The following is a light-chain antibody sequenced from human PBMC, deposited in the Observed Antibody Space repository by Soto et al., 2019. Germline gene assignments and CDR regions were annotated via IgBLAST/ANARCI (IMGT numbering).Light chain of an antibody. V-gene: IGLV2-11*01. CDR2: DVT. CDR3: CSYAGSYTLV. Sequence: QSALTQPRSVSGSPGQSVTISCTGAISDVGGYNFVSWYQQQPGKAPKLMIYDVTKRPSGVPDRLSGSKSGNTASLTISGLQTEDEADYYCCSYAGSYTLVFGGGTQLTVL. J-gene: IGLJ3*02. CDR1: ISDVGGYNF.